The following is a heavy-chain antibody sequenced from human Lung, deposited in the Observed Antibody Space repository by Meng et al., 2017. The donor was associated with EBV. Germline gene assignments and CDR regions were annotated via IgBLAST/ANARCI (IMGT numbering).Heavy chain of an antibody. Sequence: QVQLQQSAPGRVTPSQTLSLTCAITGDSVSRNSAGWDWIRQSPSGWLGWLGRTYYRSKWYNDYAVSVRSRIIINPDTSKNQVSLHLNSVTPDDTGLYYCARESGNFAYRFDMWGQGTMVTVSS. J-gene: IGHJ3*02. CDR1: GDSVSRNSAG. CDR2: TYYRSKWYN. D-gene: IGHD3-16*01. V-gene: IGHV6-1*01. CDR3: ARESGNFAYRFDM.